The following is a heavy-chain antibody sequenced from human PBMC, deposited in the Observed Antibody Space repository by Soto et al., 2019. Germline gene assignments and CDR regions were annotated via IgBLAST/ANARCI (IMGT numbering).Heavy chain of an antibody. CDR2: IYSGGST. CDR1: GFTVISNY. CDR3: AREGITFYAGYGMDV. V-gene: IGHV3-53*01. J-gene: IGHJ6*02. Sequence: GGSLRLSCAASGFTVISNYMSWVRQAPGKGLEWVSVIYSGGSTYYADSVKGRFTISRDNSKNTLYLQMNSLRAEDTAVYYCAREGITFYAGYGMDVWGQGTTVTVSS. D-gene: IGHD1-20*01.